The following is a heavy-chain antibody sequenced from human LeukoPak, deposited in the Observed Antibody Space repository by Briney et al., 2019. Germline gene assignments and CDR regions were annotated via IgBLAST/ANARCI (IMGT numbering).Heavy chain of an antibody. V-gene: IGHV1-69*05. J-gene: IGHJ5*02. D-gene: IGHD3-22*01. CDR2: IIPMLGIV. Sequence: PRASVKVSCKASGGTFNHYSISWVRQAPGQGLEWMGGIIPMLGIVNYVQRFQGRVTITTDEPTSTAYMELTSLRSEDTAVYYCVRGPYHDSDWYSWFDPRGQGTLVTVSS. CDR3: VRGPYHDSDWYSWFDP. CDR1: GGTFNHYS.